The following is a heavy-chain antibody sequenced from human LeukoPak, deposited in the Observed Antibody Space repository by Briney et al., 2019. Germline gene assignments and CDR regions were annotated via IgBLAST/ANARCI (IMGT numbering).Heavy chain of an antibody. CDR3: ARDNVVPANVFDY. CDR2: INPNGGNT. CDR1: GYTFPGFQ. Sequence: ASVKVSCKASGYTFPGFQIHWVRQAPGQGLEWMGIINPNGGNTAYAQKFQGRVTMTRDTSTSTVYMELSSLRSGDTAVYYCARDNVVPANVFDYWGQGTLVTVSS. J-gene: IGHJ4*02. V-gene: IGHV1-46*01. D-gene: IGHD2-21*01.